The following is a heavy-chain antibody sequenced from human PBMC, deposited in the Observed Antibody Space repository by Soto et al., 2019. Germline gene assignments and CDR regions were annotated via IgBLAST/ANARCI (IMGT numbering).Heavy chain of an antibody. J-gene: IGHJ6*02. Sequence: QVQLVQSGGEVKKPGSSVKVSCKSSGGTFSSHSINWVRKAPGQGLEWMGGIIPIFGPANFAKKFHGRVTITADESTTTAYMELSSLTSEDTAVYYCATGSFTSTGGRIGYHYNAMDVWGQGTTVTVSS. CDR2: IIPIFGPA. V-gene: IGHV1-69*01. CDR1: GGTFSSHS. CDR3: ATGSFTSTGGRIGYHYNAMDV. D-gene: IGHD1-1*01.